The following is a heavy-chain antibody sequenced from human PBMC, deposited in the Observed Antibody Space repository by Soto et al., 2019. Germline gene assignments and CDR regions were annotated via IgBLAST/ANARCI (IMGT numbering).Heavy chain of an antibody. V-gene: IGHV3-30*18. J-gene: IGHJ5*02. CDR2: ISYDGSNK. D-gene: IGHD3-3*01. CDR1: GFTFSSYG. CDR3: AKDSGDDFWSGSQSP. Sequence: QVQLVESGGGVVQPGRSLRLSCAASGFTFSSYGMHWVRQAPGKGLEWVAVISYDGSNKYYADSVKGRFTISRDNSKNTLYLQMNSLRAEDTAVYYCAKDSGDDFWSGSQSPWGQGTLVTVSS.